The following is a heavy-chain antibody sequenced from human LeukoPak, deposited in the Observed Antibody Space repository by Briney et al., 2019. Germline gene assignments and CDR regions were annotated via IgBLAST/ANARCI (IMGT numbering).Heavy chain of an antibody. D-gene: IGHD4-17*01. CDR2: INYSGST. J-gene: IGHJ2*01. V-gene: IGHV4-34*01. CDR1: GGSFSSYY. CDR3: ARGYGDYINWYFDF. Sequence: SETLSLTCAVSGGSFSSYYWSWIRQPPGKGLEWIGEINYSGSTNYNPSLKSRVTISVDTSKNQFSLKLSSVTAADTAVYYCARGYGDYINWYFDFWGRGNLVLVTS.